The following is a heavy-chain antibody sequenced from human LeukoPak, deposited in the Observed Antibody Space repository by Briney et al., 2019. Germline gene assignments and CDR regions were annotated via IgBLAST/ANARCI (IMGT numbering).Heavy chain of an antibody. CDR2: ISYDGSNK. J-gene: IGHJ4*02. Sequence: SGRSLRLSCAASGFTFSSYGMHWVRQAPGKGLEWVAVISYDGSNKYYADSVKGRFTISRDNSKNTLYLQMNSLRAEDTAVYYCARSIAVAGKLPYYFDYWGQGTLVTVSS. CDR3: ARSIAVAGKLPYYFDY. V-gene: IGHV3-30*03. D-gene: IGHD6-19*01. CDR1: GFTFSSYG.